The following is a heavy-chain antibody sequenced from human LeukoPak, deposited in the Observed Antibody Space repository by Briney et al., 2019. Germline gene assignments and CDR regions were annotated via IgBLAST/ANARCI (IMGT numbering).Heavy chain of an antibody. V-gene: IGHV4-59*01. CDR2: IYYSGST. CDR3: ARTELPTEHNWFDP. CDR1: GGSISPYY. J-gene: IGHJ5*02. D-gene: IGHD1-14*01. Sequence: SETLSLTCTVSGGSISPYYWSWIRQSPGKGLEWIAHIYYSGSTNYNPSLKSRVTISVDTSKNQFSLKLSSVTAADTAVYYCARTELPTEHNWFDPWGQGTLVTVSS.